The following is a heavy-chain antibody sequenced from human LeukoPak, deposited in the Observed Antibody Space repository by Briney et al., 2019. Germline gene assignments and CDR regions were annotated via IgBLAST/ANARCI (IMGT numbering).Heavy chain of an antibody. CDR2: IYSDGST. J-gene: IGHJ4*02. CDR3: ARVSRYSYGSFDY. V-gene: IGHV3-66*01. CDR1: GFAVSNNF. D-gene: IGHD5-18*01. Sequence: GGSLRLSCAASGFAVSNNFMTWVRQAPGKGLEWLSVIYSDGSTYYADSVKGRFTISRDNAKNSLYLQMNSLRAEDTAVYYCARVSRYSYGSFDYWGQGTLVTVSS.